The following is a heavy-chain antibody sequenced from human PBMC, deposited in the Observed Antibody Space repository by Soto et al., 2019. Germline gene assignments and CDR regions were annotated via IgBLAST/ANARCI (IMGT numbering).Heavy chain of an antibody. CDR2: INPNSGGT. J-gene: IGHJ4*02. D-gene: IGHD2-2*02. V-gene: IGHV1-2*02. CDR1: GYTFTGYY. CDR3: ARTKYCSSTSCYNRPFDY. Sequence: SGKVSCRASGYTFTGYYMHWVRQAPGQGLEWMGWINPNSGGTNYAQKFQGRVTMTRDTSISTAYMELSRLRSDDTAVYYCARTKYCSSTSCYNRPFDYWGQGTLVTVSS.